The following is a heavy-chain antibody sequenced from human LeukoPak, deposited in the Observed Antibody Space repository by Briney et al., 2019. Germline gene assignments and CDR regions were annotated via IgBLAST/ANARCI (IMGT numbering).Heavy chain of an antibody. CDR3: ARGGAYISAVAGTLDY. J-gene: IGHJ4*02. D-gene: IGHD6-19*01. CDR1: GFTFSSYS. V-gene: IGHV3-21*01. Sequence: GMSLRLSCAASGFTFSSYSMNWVRQAPGKGLEWVSSISSSSSYIYYADSVKGRFTISRDNAKNSLYLQMNSLRAEDTAVYYCARGGAYISAVAGTLDYWGQGTLVTVSS. CDR2: ISSSSSYI.